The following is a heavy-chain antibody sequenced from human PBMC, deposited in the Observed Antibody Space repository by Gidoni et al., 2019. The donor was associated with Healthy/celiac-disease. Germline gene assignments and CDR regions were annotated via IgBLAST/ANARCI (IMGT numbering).Heavy chain of an antibody. CDR3: ARGGLLWFGELLNIGY. CDR2: INAGNGNT. V-gene: IGHV1-3*01. J-gene: IGHJ4*02. Sequence: QVQLVQSGAEVKKPGASVKVSCKDSGSTLTSYAMHWVRQAPGQRLEWMGWINAGNGNTKYSQKFQGRVTITRDTSASTAYMELSSLRSEDTAVYYCARGGLLWFGELLNIGYWGQGTLVTVSS. D-gene: IGHD3-10*01. CDR1: GSTLTSYA.